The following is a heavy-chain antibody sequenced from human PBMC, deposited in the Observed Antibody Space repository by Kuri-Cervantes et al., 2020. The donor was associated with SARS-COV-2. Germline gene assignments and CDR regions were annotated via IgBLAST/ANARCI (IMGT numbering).Heavy chain of an antibody. D-gene: IGHD3-3*01. CDR2: IYHSGSA. Sequence: GSLRLSCTVSGYSISSGYYWGWIRQPPGKGLEWIGSIYHSGSAYYNPSLKSRVTILVDTSNNQFSLWLSFVTAADTAVYYCARQSRFTHYVDDWGQGSLVTVSS. CDR3: ARQSRFTHYVDD. J-gene: IGHJ4*02. CDR1: GYSISSGYY. V-gene: IGHV4-38-2*02.